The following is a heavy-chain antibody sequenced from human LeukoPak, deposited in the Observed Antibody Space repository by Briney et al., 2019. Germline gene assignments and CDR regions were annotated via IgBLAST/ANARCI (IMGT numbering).Heavy chain of an antibody. CDR2: MNPNSGNT. Sequence: ASVKVSCKASGYTFTSYDINWVRQATGQGLEWMGWMNPNSGNTGYAQKFQGRVTITRNTSISTAYMELSSLRSEDTAVYYCARGQKFLEWLFYRFDPWGQGTLVTVSS. D-gene: IGHD3-3*01. CDR1: GYTFTSYD. V-gene: IGHV1-8*03. CDR3: ARGQKFLEWLFYRFDP. J-gene: IGHJ5*02.